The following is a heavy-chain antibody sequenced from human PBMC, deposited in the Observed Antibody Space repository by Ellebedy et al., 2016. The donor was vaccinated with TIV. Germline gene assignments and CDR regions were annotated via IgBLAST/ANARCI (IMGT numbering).Heavy chain of an antibody. V-gene: IGHV3-30*18. D-gene: IGHD4-17*01. CDR3: AKDFIYGDYADY. CDR2: ISHDVKKK. Sequence: PGGSLRLSCAASGFAFNNFAIHWVRQAPGKGLEWVAVISHDVKKKFYSHSVKGRFTMSGDIPKNTMYLEMNSLRAEDTAVYYCAKDFIYGDYADYWGQGTLVTVSS. CDR1: GFAFNNFA. J-gene: IGHJ4*02.